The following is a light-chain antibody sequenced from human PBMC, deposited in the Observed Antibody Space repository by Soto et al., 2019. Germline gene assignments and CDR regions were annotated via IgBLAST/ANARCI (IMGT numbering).Light chain of an antibody. CDR1: QSVSSN. CDR3: QQYNNWPPIT. V-gene: IGKV3-15*01. J-gene: IGKJ5*01. CDR2: GAY. Sequence: EIVMTQSPATLSVSPGEGVTLSCRASQSVSSNLAWYQQRPGQAPRLIIYGAYTRATGIPARFSGSGSGTEFTLTISSLQSEDFAVYYCQQYNNWPPITXGQGTRLEIK.